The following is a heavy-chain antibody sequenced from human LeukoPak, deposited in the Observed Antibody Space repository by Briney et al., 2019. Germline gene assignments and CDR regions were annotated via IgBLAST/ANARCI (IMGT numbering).Heavy chain of an antibody. CDR3: AGRGHRYGLGFDI. V-gene: IGHV1-2*02. D-gene: IGHD5-18*01. J-gene: IGHJ3*02. CDR2: INPNSGGT. Sequence: ASVKVSCKASGYTFTGYYMHWVRQAPGQGLEWMGWINPNSGGTNYAQKFQGRVTMTRDTSISTAYMELSRLRSDDTAVYYCAGRGHRYGLGFDIWGQGTMVTVSS. CDR1: GYTFTGYY.